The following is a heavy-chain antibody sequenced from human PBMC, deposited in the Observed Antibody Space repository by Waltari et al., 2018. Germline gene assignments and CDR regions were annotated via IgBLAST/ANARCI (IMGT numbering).Heavy chain of an antibody. J-gene: IGHJ4*02. CDR3: ARERGGVVMIFDN. D-gene: IGHD3-3*01. CDR1: GFPYRNYG. V-gene: IGHV3-33*01. CDR2: IWYDGSNT. Sequence: QVRLVESGGGVVQPGRSLCLSCAGSGFPYRNYGRHWVRQSPGKGLEWVAIIWYDGSNTNYADSVKGRFTISRDNSNNTLYLQMNSLRVDDTAVYYCARERGGVVMIFDNWGQGTLVTVSS.